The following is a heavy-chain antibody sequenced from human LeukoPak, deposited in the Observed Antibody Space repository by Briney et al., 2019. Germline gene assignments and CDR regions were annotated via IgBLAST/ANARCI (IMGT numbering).Heavy chain of an antibody. D-gene: IGHD1-26*01. CDR1: GFPFSSYA. J-gene: IGHJ6*02. CDR2: ISDSGGST. V-gene: IGHV3-64D*09. Sequence: PGGSLRLSCSASGFPFSSYAMHWVRQAPGKGLEYVSAISDSGGSTYYADSVKGRFTISRDNSKNTLYLQMSSLRAEDTAVYYCASYLTSIPSGMDVWGQGTTVTVSS. CDR3: ASYLTSIPSGMDV.